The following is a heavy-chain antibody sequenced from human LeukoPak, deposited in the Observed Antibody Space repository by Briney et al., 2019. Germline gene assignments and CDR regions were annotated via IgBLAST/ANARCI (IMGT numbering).Heavy chain of an antibody. CDR3: TSRGYSSGWYKVGYFDY. CDR2: IKSKTDGGTT. J-gene: IGHJ4*02. CDR1: GFTFSNAW. V-gene: IGHV3-15*01. Sequence: GGSLRLSCAASGFTFSNAWMSWVRQAPGKGLEWVGRIKSKTDGGTTDYAAPVKGRFTISRDDSKNTLYLQMNSLKTEDTAVYYCTSRGYSSGWYKVGYFDYWGQGTLVTVSS. D-gene: IGHD6-19*01.